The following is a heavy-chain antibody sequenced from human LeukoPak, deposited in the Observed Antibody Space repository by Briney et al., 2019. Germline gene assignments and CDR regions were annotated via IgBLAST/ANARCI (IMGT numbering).Heavy chain of an antibody. V-gene: IGHV3-23*01. Sequence: GGSLRLSCAGSGFTFSSYAMSWVRQAPGKGLEWVSTISGSGGAGTYYADSVKGRFTVSRDNSINTLYLQMNSLRPEDTAVYYCATLDYWGQGTLVTVSS. CDR2: ISGSGGAGT. J-gene: IGHJ4*02. CDR1: GFTFSSYA. CDR3: ATLDY.